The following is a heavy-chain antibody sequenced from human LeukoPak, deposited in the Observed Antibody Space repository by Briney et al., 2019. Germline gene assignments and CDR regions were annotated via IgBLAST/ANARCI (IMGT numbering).Heavy chain of an antibody. D-gene: IGHD5-24*01. J-gene: IGHJ4*02. CDR2: LRGNGDT. Sequence: GGSLTLSCAASGFTFSSYAMSWVREAPARGLEWVSSLRGNGDTFYADSVKGRFTISRDNSKNTLYLQMNSLRAEDTAVYYCARVSSRRWLQSQHLDYWGQGTLVTVSS. CDR3: ARVSSRRWLQSQHLDY. V-gene: IGHV3-23*01. CDR1: GFTFSSYA.